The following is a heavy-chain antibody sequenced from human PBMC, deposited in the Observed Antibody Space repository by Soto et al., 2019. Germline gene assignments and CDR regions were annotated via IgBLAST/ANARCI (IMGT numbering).Heavy chain of an antibody. D-gene: IGHD5-18*01. J-gene: IGHJ4*02. V-gene: IGHV1-18*01. CDR2: IGANNGNT. Sequence: QVQLVQSGAEVKEPGASVKVSCKASGYTFTSYGVTWVRQAPGRGLEWMGWIGANNGNTDYAQKLQGRVTMTTDTSTSTAYMELRSLRSDDTAVYYCARGGDNYGYVWMWVYWGQGTLVTVSS. CDR1: GYTFTSYG. CDR3: ARGGDNYGYVWMWVY.